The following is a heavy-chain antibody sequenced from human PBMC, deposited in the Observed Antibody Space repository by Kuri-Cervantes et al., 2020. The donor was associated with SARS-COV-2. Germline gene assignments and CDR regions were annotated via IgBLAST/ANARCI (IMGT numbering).Heavy chain of an antibody. CDR1: GFTFTDYG. D-gene: IGHD5-18*01. Sequence: GGSLRLSCLTSGFTFTDYGMAWVRRAPGKVLEWVSSINYSGGSTYYAASVRGRFTISRDNSKNTVYMQMNNLRPEDTAVYYCAKDQKVWLRGNDYWGQGTQVTVSS. CDR3: AKDQKVWLRGNDY. J-gene: IGHJ4*02. CDR2: INYSGGST. V-gene: IGHV3-23*01.